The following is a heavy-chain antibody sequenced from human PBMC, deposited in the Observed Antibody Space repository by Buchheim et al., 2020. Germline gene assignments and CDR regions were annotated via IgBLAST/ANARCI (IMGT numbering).Heavy chain of an antibody. Sequence: QVQLVESGGGVVQPGRSLRLSCAASGFTFSSYAMHWVRQAPGKGLEWVALLSYDGSRKYYADSVKGRFTISRANSKNTLYLQMNSLRAEDTAVYCCARGFRGVVVTAIAYWGQGSL. CDR3: ARGFRGVVVTAIAY. CDR2: LSYDGSRK. J-gene: IGHJ4*02. D-gene: IGHD2-21*02. CDR1: GFTFSSYA. V-gene: IGHV3-30-3*01.